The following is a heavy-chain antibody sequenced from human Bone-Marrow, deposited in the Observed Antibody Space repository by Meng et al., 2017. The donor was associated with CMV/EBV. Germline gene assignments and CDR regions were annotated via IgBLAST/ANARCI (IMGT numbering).Heavy chain of an antibody. V-gene: IGHV3-30*04. Sequence: GESLKISCAASGFTFSSYAMHWVRQAPGKGLEWVAVISYDGSNKYYADSVKGRFTISRDNSKNTLYLQMNSLRAEDTAVYYCAKDALLATVVVSAFFDYWGQGTLVTVSS. CDR1: GFTFSSYA. CDR2: ISYDGSNK. J-gene: IGHJ4*02. CDR3: AKDALLATVVVSAFFDY. D-gene: IGHD2-21*01.